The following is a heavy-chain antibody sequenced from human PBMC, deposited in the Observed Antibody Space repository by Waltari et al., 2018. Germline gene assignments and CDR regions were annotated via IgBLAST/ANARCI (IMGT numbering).Heavy chain of an antibody. V-gene: IGHV3-30-3*01. D-gene: IGHD7-27*01. CDR3: YVSWGAFDI. CDR1: GFTFRSYA. CDR2: ISYDGSNK. J-gene: IGHJ3*02. Sequence: QVQLVESGGGVVQPGRSLRLSCAASGFTFRSYAMPWVRQAPGKGLEWVAVISYDGSNKYYADSVKGRFTISRDNSKNTLYLQMNSLRAEDTAVYYCYVSWGAFDIWGQGTMVTVSS.